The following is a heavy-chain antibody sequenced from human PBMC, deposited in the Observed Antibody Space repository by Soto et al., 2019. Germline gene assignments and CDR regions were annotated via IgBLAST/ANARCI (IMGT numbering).Heavy chain of an antibody. CDR3: ARSLDPQLLWFGELGY. Sequence: ASVKVSCKASGGTFSSYAISWVRQAPGQGLEWMGGIIPIFGTANYAQKFQGRVTITADESTSTAYMELSSLRSEDTAVYYCARSLDPQLLWFGELGYWGQGTLVTVSS. V-gene: IGHV1-69*13. CDR1: GGTFSSYA. D-gene: IGHD3-10*01. J-gene: IGHJ4*02. CDR2: IIPIFGTA.